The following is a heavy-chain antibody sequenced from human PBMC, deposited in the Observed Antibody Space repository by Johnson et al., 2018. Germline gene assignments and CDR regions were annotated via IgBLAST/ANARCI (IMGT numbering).Heavy chain of an antibody. J-gene: IGHJ3*02. D-gene: IGHD3-22*01. Sequence: QVQLVQSGGGVVQPGRSLRLSCAASGFSFSDYYMSWIRQAPGKGLEWVSYISSSGSTIYYADSVKGRFTISRDNAKNSMYLQMNSLRAGDTAVYYCARDDSSGGSAFDIWGQGTMVTVSS. CDR2: ISSSGSTI. CDR1: GFSFSDYY. V-gene: IGHV3-11*04. CDR3: ARDDSSGGSAFDI.